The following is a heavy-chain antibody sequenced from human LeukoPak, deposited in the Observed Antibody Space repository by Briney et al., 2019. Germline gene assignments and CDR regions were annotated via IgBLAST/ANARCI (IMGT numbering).Heavy chain of an antibody. CDR2: ISSSGGFT. Sequence: GGSLRLSCAASGFTFSSYSMSWVRQAPGKGLEWVSAISSSGGFTYYADSVKGRFTISRDNSRNTLYLQMNSLRAEDTALYFCAKDTSVDYYDSRGYYYYYYGLDVWGQGTTVTVSS. D-gene: IGHD3-22*01. J-gene: IGHJ6*02. CDR1: GFTFSSYS. V-gene: IGHV3-23*01. CDR3: AKDTSVDYYDSRGYYYYYYGLDV.